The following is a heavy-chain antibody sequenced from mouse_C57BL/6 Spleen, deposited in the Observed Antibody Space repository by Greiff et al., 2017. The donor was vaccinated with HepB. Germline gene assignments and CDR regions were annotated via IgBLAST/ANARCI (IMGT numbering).Heavy chain of an antibody. D-gene: IGHD2-3*01. Sequence: EVKLQESGPGLVKPSQSLSLTCSVTGYSITSGYYWNWIRQFPGNKLEWMGYISYDGSNNYNPSLKKRISITRDTSKNQFFLMLKSMTTEDTATYCCASCGYYDGCYMDVWGQGTSVTVSS. CDR2: ISYDGSN. J-gene: IGHJ4*01. V-gene: IGHV3-6*01. CDR3: ASCGYYDGCYMDV. CDR1: GYSITSGYY.